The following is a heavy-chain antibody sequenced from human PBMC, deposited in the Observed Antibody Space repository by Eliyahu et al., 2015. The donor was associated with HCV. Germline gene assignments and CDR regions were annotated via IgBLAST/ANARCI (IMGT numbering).Heavy chain of an antibody. CDR3: ARDAGGELWYDFDY. J-gene: IGHJ4*02. CDR1: GFTVXSNY. Sequence: EVQLVESGGGLVQPGGSLRLXXXASGFTVXSNYXSWVRPASSCVLSVIYSGGSTYYADSVKGRFTISRDNSKNTLYLQMNSLRAEDTAVYYCARDAGGELWYDFDYWGQGTLVTVSS. D-gene: IGHD5-18*01. V-gene: IGHV3-66*01. CDR2: IYSGGST.